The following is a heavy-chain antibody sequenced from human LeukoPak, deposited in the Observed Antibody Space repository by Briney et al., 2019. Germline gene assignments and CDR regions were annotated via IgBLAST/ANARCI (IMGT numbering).Heavy chain of an antibody. D-gene: IGHD3-22*01. CDR2: ISYDGINK. CDR3: AREAYDSSAYYFDY. CDR1: GFTFSNYA. Sequence: GGSLRLSCAASGFTFSNYAMHWVRQAPGKGLEWVALISYDGINKYCADSVKGRFTISRDNSKNTLYLLMHSLRPEDTAVYYCAREAYDSSAYYFDYWGQGALVTVSS. J-gene: IGHJ4*02. V-gene: IGHV3-30-3*01.